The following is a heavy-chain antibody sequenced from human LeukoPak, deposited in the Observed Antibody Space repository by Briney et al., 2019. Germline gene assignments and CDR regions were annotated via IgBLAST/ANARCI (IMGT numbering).Heavy chain of an antibody. J-gene: IGHJ4*02. CDR1: GFTVRSNY. D-gene: IGHD1-26*01. Sequence: PGGSLRLSWPASGFTVRSNYMSLVRQAPGKGLGGGSVFYCGGRTYYADSVKGIFTISRDNSKNTLYLQMNSLRAEDTAVYYCARLDYSGSFYFDYWGQGTLVSVSS. CDR3: ARLDYSGSFYFDY. V-gene: IGHV3-53*01. CDR2: FYCGGRT.